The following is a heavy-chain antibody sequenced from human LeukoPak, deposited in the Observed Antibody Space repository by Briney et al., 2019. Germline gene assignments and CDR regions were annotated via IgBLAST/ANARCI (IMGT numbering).Heavy chain of an antibody. D-gene: IGHD3-22*01. V-gene: IGHV1-8*02. J-gene: IGHJ4*02. Sequence: ASVKVSCKASGYTFTSYGINWVRQATGQGLEWMGWMNPNSGNTGYAQKFQGRVTMTRNTSISTAYTELSSLRSEDTAVYYCARVPTFEYYYDHFDYWGQGTLVTVSS. CDR1: GYTFTSYG. CDR3: ARVPTFEYYYDHFDY. CDR2: MNPNSGNT.